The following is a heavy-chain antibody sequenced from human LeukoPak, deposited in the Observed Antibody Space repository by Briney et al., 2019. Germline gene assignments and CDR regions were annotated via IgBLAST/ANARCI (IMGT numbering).Heavy chain of an antibody. D-gene: IGHD3-3*01. Sequence: GASVKVSCKASGGTFSSYAISWVRQAPGQGLEWMGVFIPILGTANSTQKFQDRVTITADKSTSTAYMELSSLRSEDTAVYYCASQRKIFGVVIIPDYYYYYYMDVWGKGTTVTVSS. J-gene: IGHJ6*03. CDR3: ASQRKIFGVVIIPDYYYYYYMDV. CDR2: FIPILGTA. CDR1: GGTFSSYA. V-gene: IGHV1-69*10.